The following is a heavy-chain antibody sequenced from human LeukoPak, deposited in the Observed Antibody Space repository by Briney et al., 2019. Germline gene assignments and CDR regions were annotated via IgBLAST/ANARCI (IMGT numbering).Heavy chain of an antibody. CDR1: GFTFSDYA. CDR3: AKDQRVGAIDGFDY. Sequence: GGSLRLSCAASGFTFSDYAMSWVRQAPAKGLEWVSVITGSGDNTYYADSVKGRFTISRDNSKSTLYLQMNSLRAEDTAVYYCAKDQRVGAIDGFDYWGQGTLVTVSS. V-gene: IGHV3-23*01. D-gene: IGHD5-24*01. J-gene: IGHJ4*02. CDR2: ITGSGDNT.